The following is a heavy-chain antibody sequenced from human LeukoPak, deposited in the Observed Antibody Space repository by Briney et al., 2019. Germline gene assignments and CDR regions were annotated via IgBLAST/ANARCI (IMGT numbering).Heavy chain of an antibody. Sequence: PSETLSLTCTVSGGSISSYYWNWIRQSPGKGLEWIGYISYSGRTTYNPSLKSRVTISVDTSKNQFSLRVSSVTAADTAVYYCARSWNTAMIPIDSWGQGALVTVSS. J-gene: IGHJ4*02. V-gene: IGHV4-59*01. D-gene: IGHD5-18*01. CDR1: GGSISSYY. CDR3: ARSWNTAMIPIDS. CDR2: ISYSGRT.